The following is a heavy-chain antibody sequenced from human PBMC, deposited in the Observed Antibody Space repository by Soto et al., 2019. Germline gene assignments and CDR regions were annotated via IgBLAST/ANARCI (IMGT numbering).Heavy chain of an antibody. CDR2: INAGYGNT. CDR3: ARDTGDGTFDF. Sequence: QVHLVQSGAEVRKPGASVKGSCKASGYTVSSYAMHWVRQAPGQRLEWMGWINAGYGNTKSSQKFQDRVTISRDTSASTAYMELTSLRSEDTAVYYCARDTGDGTFDFWCQGTLVTVSS. D-gene: IGHD7-27*01. CDR1: GYTVSSYA. V-gene: IGHV1-3*01. J-gene: IGHJ4*02.